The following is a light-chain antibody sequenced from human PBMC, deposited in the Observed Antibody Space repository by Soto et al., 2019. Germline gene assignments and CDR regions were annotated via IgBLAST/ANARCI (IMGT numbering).Light chain of an antibody. CDR3: SSYAGRNTL. J-gene: IGLJ1*01. CDR1: SSDVGGYNY. CDR2: EVS. Sequence: QSALTQPPSASGSPGQSVTISCTGTSSDVGGYNYVSWYQQHPGKAPKLMIYEVSKRPSGVPDRFSGSKSGNTASLTVSGLQAEDEADYYCSSYAGRNTLFGTGTKVTVL. V-gene: IGLV2-8*01.